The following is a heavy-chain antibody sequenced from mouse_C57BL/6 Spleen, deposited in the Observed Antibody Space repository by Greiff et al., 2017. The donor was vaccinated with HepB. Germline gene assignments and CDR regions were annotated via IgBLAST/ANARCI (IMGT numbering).Heavy chain of an antibody. CDR3: ARKLGRYYYAMDY. D-gene: IGHD4-1*01. V-gene: IGHV3-6*01. J-gene: IGHJ4*01. Sequence: EVKLQESGPGLVNPSQSLPLTCPVTGYSITSGYYWNWIRQFPGNKREWMAYISYDGSNNYNPPLKNRISITRDTSKNQFFLKLNSVTTEDTATYYCARKLGRYYYAMDYWGQGTSVTVSS. CDR1: GYSITSGYY. CDR2: ISYDGSN.